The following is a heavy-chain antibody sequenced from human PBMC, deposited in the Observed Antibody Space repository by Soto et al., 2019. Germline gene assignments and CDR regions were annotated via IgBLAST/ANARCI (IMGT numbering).Heavy chain of an antibody. CDR3: GASSDY. CDR2: INNAGST. D-gene: IGHD1-26*01. Sequence: TGGSLRLSCAATATTFPTWIYWVRQAPGKGLVWVSGINNAGSTRYAASVKGRFTISRDNAKNTLFLQMNSLRAEDTAVYNWGASSDYWGQGTLVTVSS. J-gene: IGHJ4*02. V-gene: IGHV3-74*01. CDR1: ATTFPTW.